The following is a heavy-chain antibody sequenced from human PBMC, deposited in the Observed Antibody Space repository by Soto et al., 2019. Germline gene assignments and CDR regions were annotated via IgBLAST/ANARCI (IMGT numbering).Heavy chain of an antibody. CDR2: INHSGST. J-gene: IGHJ4*02. CDR1: GGSFSGYY. CDR3: AAKAWIGGVY. Sequence: SETLSLTCAVYGGSFSGYYWSWIRQPPGKGLEWIGEINHSGSTNYNPSLKSRVTISVDTSKNQFSLKLSSVTAADTAVYYCAAKAWIGGVYWGQGTLVTVSS. D-gene: IGHD3-16*01. V-gene: IGHV4-34*01.